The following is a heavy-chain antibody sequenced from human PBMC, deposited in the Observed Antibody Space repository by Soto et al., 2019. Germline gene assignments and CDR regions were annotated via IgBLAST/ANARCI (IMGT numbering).Heavy chain of an antibody. J-gene: IGHJ6*02. Sequence: DSVKASCRASGCTFTGYAMHWVGQAPEQRLEWMGWINAGNGNTKYSQKFQGRVTITRDTSASTAYMELSSLRSEDTAVYYCARSAYYYDSSGPAMDVWGQGTTVTVSS. CDR1: GCTFTGYA. D-gene: IGHD3-22*01. CDR2: INAGNGNT. V-gene: IGHV1-3*01. CDR3: ARSAYYYDSSGPAMDV.